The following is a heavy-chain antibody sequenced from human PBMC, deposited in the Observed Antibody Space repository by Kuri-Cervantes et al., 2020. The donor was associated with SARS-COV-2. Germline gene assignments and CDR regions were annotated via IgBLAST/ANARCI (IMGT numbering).Heavy chain of an antibody. D-gene: IGHD2-21*02. CDR1: GYTFTSYG. CDR3: ARDLVTPHFDY. V-gene: IGHV1-18*01. Sequence: ASVKVSCKASGYTFTSYGISWVRQAPGQGLEWMGWTSAYNGNINYAQTFQGRLTMTTDKSTSTASMELRSLRSDDTAVYYCARDLVTPHFDYWGQGTLVTVSS. J-gene: IGHJ4*02. CDR2: TSAYNGNI.